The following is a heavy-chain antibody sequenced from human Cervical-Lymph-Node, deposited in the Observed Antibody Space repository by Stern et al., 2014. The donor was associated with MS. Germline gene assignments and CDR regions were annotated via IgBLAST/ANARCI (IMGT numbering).Heavy chain of an antibody. D-gene: IGHD2/OR15-2a*01. CDR3: ARDYDGNYLTYFEY. CDR2: ISSSSSDI. J-gene: IGHJ4*02. V-gene: IGHV3-21*01. CDR1: GFTFSRYS. Sequence: EVQLVESGGGLVKPGGSLKLSCEVSGFTFSRYSMNWVRQAPGKGLEWVSCISSSSSDIYYADSVKGRFTISRDNAKNSLSLQMNSLRAEDTAVYYCARDYDGNYLTYFEYWGQGTLVTVSS.